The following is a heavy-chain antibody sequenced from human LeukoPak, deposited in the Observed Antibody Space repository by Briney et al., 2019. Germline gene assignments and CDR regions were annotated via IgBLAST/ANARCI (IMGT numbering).Heavy chain of an antibody. CDR3: TRGWYYGSGSYYNN. D-gene: IGHD3-10*01. V-gene: IGHV4-34*01. CDR1: GGSLSGNY. Sequence: SETLSLTCVVYGGSLSGNYWTWIRQPPGKGLEWIGEIHYSGSTNYNPSLKSRVTISVDTSKNQFSLKLNSVTAADTAVYYCTRGWYYGSGSYYNNWGQGTLVTVSS. CDR2: IHYSGST. J-gene: IGHJ4*02.